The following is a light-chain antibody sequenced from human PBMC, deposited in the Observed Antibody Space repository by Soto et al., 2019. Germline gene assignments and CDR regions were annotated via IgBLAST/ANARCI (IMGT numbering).Light chain of an antibody. CDR3: SSYTSSNTYV. CDR2: AVS. J-gene: IGLJ1*01. CDR1: SSDVGSYNY. V-gene: IGLV2-14*01. Sequence: LAQPASVSGSPGQSITISCTGTSSDVGSYNYVSWYQQHPGKAPNLIIYAVSHRPSGVSNRFSASKSGNTASLAISGLQADDEADYYCSSYTSSNTYVFGTGTKVTVL.